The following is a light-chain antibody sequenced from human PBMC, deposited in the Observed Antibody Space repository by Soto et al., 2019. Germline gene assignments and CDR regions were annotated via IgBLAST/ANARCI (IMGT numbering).Light chain of an antibody. J-gene: IGKJ1*01. Sequence: DIPMTQSPSSVSASVGDRATITCRASQGIGSWLAWYQQKPGKAPNLLIYAASTLESGVPSRFSGSGSGTDFTLTIGSLQPEDFAAYYCQQSNSLPWTFGQGTKVEIK. CDR2: AAS. CDR1: QGIGSW. V-gene: IGKV1-12*01. CDR3: QQSNSLPWT.